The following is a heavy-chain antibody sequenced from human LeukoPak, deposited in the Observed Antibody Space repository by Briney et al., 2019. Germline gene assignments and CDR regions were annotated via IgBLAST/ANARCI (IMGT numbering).Heavy chain of an antibody. V-gene: IGHV1-18*01. CDR1: VYTFTSYG. CDR3: ARDRLTVAGTTSFDY. D-gene: IGHD1-7*01. CDR2: ISAYNGNT. Sequence: ASVKVSCKGSVYTFTSYGISWVRQAPGQGLEWMGCISAYNGNTNYAQKLQGRVTMTTDTSTSTAYMELRSLRSDDTAVYYCARDRLTVAGTTSFDYWGQGTLVTVSS. J-gene: IGHJ4*02.